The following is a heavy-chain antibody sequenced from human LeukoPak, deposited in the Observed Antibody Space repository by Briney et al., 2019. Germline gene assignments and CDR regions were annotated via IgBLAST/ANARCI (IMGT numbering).Heavy chain of an antibody. J-gene: IGHJ6*02. CDR3: ARRIAIAGQTYYYYGMDV. D-gene: IGHD6-13*01. V-gene: IGHV4-59*01. CDR1: GGSISSYY. CDR2: IYYSGST. Sequence: SETLSLTCIVSGGSISSYYWSWIRQPPGKGLEWIGYIYYSGSTDYNPSLKSRVTISVDTSKNQFSLKLNSVTAADTAVYYCARRIAIAGQTYYYYGMDVWGQGTTVTVAS.